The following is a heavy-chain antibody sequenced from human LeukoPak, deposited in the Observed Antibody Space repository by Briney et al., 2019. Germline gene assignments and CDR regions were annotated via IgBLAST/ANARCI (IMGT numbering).Heavy chain of an antibody. Sequence: GGFLRLSCAASGFTFSSYSMNWVRQAPGKGLEWVSYISSSSSTIYYADSVKGRFTISRDNAKNSLYLQMNSLRAEDTAVYYCARAYALSGYYFFAFDIWGQGTMVTVSS. CDR2: ISSSSSTI. D-gene: IGHD3-22*01. J-gene: IGHJ3*02. CDR1: GFTFSSYS. CDR3: ARAYALSGYYFFAFDI. V-gene: IGHV3-48*04.